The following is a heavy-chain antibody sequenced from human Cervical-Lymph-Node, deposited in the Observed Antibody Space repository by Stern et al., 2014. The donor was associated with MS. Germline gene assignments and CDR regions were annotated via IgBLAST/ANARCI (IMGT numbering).Heavy chain of an antibody. CDR3: AHLYDSTGYPDY. J-gene: IGHJ4*02. CDR2: ISYDGSNK. D-gene: IGHD3-22*01. CDR1: GFTFSNYA. V-gene: IGHV3-30-3*01. Sequence: VQLVESGGGVVQPGRSLRLSCAASGFTFSNYAMHWVRQAPGKGLEWLAVISYDGSNKNYADSVKGRFIISRDNSKNTLFLQMNSLRAEDTAVYYCAHLYDSTGYPDYWGQGTLVTVSS.